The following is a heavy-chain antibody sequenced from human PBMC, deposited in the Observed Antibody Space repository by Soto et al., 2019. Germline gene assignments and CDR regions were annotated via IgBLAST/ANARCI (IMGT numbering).Heavy chain of an antibody. CDR1: GGSVTNSSYY. V-gene: IGHV4-39*01. CDR3: VSQRTTVPTQAYFDY. CDR2: VYYRGRS. J-gene: IGHJ4*02. Sequence: AETLSLTCTVSGGSVTNSSYYWGWVRQSPGKGLEWIGSVYYRGRSHSKSSVKSRVTISVDTSKNRFSLSLNPVTASDTAVYFCVSQRTTVPTQAYFDYWGPGALVTVS. D-gene: IGHD4-17*01.